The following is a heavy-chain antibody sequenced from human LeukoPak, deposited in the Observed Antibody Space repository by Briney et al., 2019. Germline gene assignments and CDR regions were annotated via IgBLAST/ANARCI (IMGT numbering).Heavy chain of an antibody. V-gene: IGHV4-59*08. CDR3: AKIGDAGLGSHDY. CDR1: GGSINTFY. Sequence: SETLSLTCTVSGGSINTFYWSWIRQPPGKGLEWIGYISYSGNTNYSPSLKSRVTISLDTSKAQFSLKLRSVTAADTAVYYCAKIGDAGLGSHDYWGQGTLVTISS. D-gene: IGHD3-10*01. J-gene: IGHJ4*02. CDR2: ISYSGNT.